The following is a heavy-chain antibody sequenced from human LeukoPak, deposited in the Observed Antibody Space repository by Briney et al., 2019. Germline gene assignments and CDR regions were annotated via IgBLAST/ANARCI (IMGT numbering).Heavy chain of an antibody. CDR1: GDSISGYF. V-gene: IGHV4-59*01. J-gene: IGHJ4*02. CDR2: IYSSGTT. D-gene: IGHD6-13*01. Sequence: SETLSLTCTVSGDSISGYFWNWVRQPPGKGLEWIGCIYSSGTTTFNPSLESRVTMSVDTSKNQFSLRLSSMTTADTAVYYCARERSSYRLDYWGQGALVTVSS. CDR3: ARERSSYRLDY.